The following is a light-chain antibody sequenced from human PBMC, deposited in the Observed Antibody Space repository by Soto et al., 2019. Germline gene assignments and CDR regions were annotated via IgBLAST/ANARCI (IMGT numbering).Light chain of an antibody. J-gene: IGLJ1*01. Sequence: QSVLTQPPSVSAAPGQKVTISCSGSSSNIGGNSVSWYQQLPGTAPQLLIDDDNKRPSRIPDRFSVSKSGTSDTLGITGFQTWDEADYYCGSWDSSLSAYVFGTGTKVTVL. CDR3: GSWDSSLSAYV. CDR1: SSNIGGNS. CDR2: DDN. V-gene: IGLV1-51*01.